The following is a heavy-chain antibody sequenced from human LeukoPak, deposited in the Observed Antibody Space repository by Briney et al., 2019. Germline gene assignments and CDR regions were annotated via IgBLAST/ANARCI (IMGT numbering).Heavy chain of an antibody. CDR3: ARECSTSCYGGAYYYYMDV. CDR2: IYTSGST. J-gene: IGHJ6*03. V-gene: IGHV4-4*07. D-gene: IGHD2-2*01. CDR1: GGSISSYY. Sequence: PSETLSLTCTVSGGSISSYYWSWIRQPAGKGLEWIGRIYTSGSTNYNPSLKSRVTMSVDTSKNQFSLKLSSVTAADTAVYYGARECSTSCYGGAYYYYMDVWGKGTTVTVSS.